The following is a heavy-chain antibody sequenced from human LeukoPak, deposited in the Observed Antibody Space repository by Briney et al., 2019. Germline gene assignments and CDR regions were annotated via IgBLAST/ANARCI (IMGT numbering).Heavy chain of an antibody. CDR2: INPNSGGT. Sequence: ASVKVSCKASGYTFTGYYMHWVRQAPGQGLEWMGWINPNSGGTNYAQKFQGWVTMTRDTSISTAYMELSRLRSDDTAVYYCARALSAAAGIFYYYGMDVWGQGTTVTVSS. D-gene: IGHD6-13*01. CDR3: ARALSAAAGIFYYYGMDV. J-gene: IGHJ6*02. CDR1: GYTFTGYY. V-gene: IGHV1-2*04.